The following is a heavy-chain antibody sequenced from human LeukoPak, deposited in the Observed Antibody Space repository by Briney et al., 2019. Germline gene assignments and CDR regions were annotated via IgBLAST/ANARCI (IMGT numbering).Heavy chain of an antibody. J-gene: IGHJ5*02. CDR2: ISPSGDST. Sequence: TPGGSLRLSCAGSGVNFSSYTMNWVRQAPGKGLEWASSISPSGDSTWHADSVKGRFTISRDNAKNSVHLLMTSLRADDTAVYYCGRDFLGESGAGGPWGQGILVTVSS. CDR3: GRDFLGESGAGGP. CDR1: GVNFSSYT. D-gene: IGHD3-10*01. V-gene: IGHV3-21*01.